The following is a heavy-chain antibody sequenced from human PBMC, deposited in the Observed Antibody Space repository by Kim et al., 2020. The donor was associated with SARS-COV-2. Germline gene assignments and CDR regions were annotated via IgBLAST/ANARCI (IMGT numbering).Heavy chain of an antibody. CDR3: AKDGGYYYDSSGYRLFDY. V-gene: IGHV3-23*01. Sequence: GGSLRLSCAASGFTFSSYAMSWVRQAPGKGLEWVSAISGSGGSTYYADSVKGRFTISRDNSKNTLYLQMNSLRAEDTAVYYCAKDGGYYYDSSGYRLFDYWGQGTLVTVSS. D-gene: IGHD3-22*01. CDR2: ISGSGGST. CDR1: GFTFSSYA. J-gene: IGHJ4*02.